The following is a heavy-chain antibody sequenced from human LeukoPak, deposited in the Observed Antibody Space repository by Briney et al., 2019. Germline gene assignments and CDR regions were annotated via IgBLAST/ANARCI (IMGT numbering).Heavy chain of an antibody. CDR1: GYTLTELS. Sequence: ASVKVSCKVSGYTLTELSMHWVRQAPGKGLEWMGGFDPEDGETIYAQKFQGRVTMTEDASTDTAYMELSSLRSEDTAVYYCATDQTVHCSGGSCYHNWFDPWGQGTLVTVSS. V-gene: IGHV1-24*01. CDR2: FDPEDGET. J-gene: IGHJ5*02. D-gene: IGHD2-15*01. CDR3: ATDQTVHCSGGSCYHNWFDP.